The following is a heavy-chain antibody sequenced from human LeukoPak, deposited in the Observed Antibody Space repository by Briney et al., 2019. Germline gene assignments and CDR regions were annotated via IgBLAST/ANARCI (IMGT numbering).Heavy chain of an antibody. D-gene: IGHD3-9*01. J-gene: IGHJ5*02. CDR2: GTSYNGDT. V-gene: IGHV1-18*01. CDR3: AKDWHILAGRNCFDP. CDR1: GYTFNNYG. Sequence: PSVKVSSTASGYTFNNYGISWVRQAPGQGLEWMGWGTSYNGDTNYAQKFQSRVTMSTDTSTSTAYIELRSLRFDDTAIYYCAKDWHILAGRNCFDPWGQGTLVTVSS.